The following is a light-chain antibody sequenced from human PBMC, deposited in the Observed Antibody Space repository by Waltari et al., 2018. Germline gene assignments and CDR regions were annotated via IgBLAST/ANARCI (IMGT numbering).Light chain of an antibody. V-gene: IGKV2-24*01. CDR2: EVS. CDR3: MQGVQLPWT. CDR1: QSLAHSDGTTF. Sequence: DIVMTQTPLSSPVTLGQPASISCRSSQSLAHSDGTTFLNWLHQRPGQPPRLLIYEVSKLFSGVPDRFSGSGAGTDFILKISRVEAEDFGVYYCMQGVQLPWTFGQGTKVEIK. J-gene: IGKJ1*01.